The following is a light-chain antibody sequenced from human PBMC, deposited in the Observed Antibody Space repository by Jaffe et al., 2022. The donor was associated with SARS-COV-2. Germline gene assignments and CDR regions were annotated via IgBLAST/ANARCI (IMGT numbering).Light chain of an antibody. Sequence: DIQMTQSPSSLSASVGDRVTITCRASQSISSFLNWYQQKPGSAPKLLIYAASTLQSGVPSRFSGSGSGTDFTLTITSLAPEDFAAYFCQQSYSIPYTFGQGTKLEI. J-gene: IGKJ2*01. CDR1: QSISSF. V-gene: IGKV1-39*01. CDR3: QQSYSIPYT. CDR2: AAS.